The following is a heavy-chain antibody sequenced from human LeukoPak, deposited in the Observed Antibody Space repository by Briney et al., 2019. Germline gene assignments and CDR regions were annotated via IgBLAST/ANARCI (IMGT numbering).Heavy chain of an antibody. D-gene: IGHD2-15*01. CDR3: ARHMGYCSAGTCRIPRE. V-gene: IGHV5-51*01. CDR1: GYIFANYW. CDR2: VYPGDSDI. Sequence: GESLKISCKGSGYIFANYWIGWVRQMPGKGLEWMGIVYPGDSDIRYSPSFQGQVTISADRSISTAYLQWSGLRASDTAIYYCARHMGYCSAGTCRIPREWGQGTLVTVSS. J-gene: IGHJ4*02.